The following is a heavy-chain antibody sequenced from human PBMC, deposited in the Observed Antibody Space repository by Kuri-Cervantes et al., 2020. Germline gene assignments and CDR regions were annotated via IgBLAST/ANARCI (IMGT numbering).Heavy chain of an antibody. CDR1: GFSFSSSY. D-gene: IGHD3-3*01. Sequence: GGSLRLSCAAPGFSFSSSYMYWVRQAPGKGLVWVSRIAPNGRSTSYADSVKGRFTISRDNSKNTLYLQMNSLRAEDTAVYYCARGHIRFVDYWGQGTLVTVSS. CDR3: ARGHIRFVDY. V-gene: IGHV3-74*01. J-gene: IGHJ4*02. CDR2: IAPNGRST.